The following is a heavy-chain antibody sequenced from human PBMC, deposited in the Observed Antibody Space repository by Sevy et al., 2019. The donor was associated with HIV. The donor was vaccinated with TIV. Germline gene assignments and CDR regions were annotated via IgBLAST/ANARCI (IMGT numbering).Heavy chain of an antibody. CDR1: GYTFTSYY. V-gene: IGHV1-46*01. Sequence: ASVKVSCKASGYTFTSYYMHWVRQAPGQGLEWMGIINPSGGSTSYAQKFQGRVTMTRDTSTSTVYMELSSLSSEDTAVYYCGPGGSGWIDYWGQGTLVTVSS. CDR3: GPGGSGWIDY. CDR2: INPSGGST. D-gene: IGHD6-19*01. J-gene: IGHJ4*02.